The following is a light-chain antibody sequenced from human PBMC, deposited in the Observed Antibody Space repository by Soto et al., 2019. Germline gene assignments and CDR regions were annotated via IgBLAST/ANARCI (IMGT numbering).Light chain of an antibody. CDR2: GAS. Sequence: VLTQSPGTLSLSPGEGASLSCRASQSINSNYLVWYQQKPGQAPRLLIYGASTRATGIPDRFSGSGSGTDFTLAISSLEPEDFAVYYCHQYGSSRKFGQGTKVEVK. CDR3: HQYGSSRK. V-gene: IGKV3-20*01. J-gene: IGKJ1*01. CDR1: QSINSNY.